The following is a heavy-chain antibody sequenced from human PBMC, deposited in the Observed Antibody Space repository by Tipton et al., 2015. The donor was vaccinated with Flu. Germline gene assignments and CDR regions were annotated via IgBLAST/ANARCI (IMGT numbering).Heavy chain of an antibody. V-gene: IGHV1-2*04. Sequence: QVQLVQSGAEVKKPGASVKVSCKASGYTFTGYYMHWVRQAPGQGLEWMGWINPNSGGTNYAQKFQGWVTMTRDTSISTAYMELSRLRSDDTAVYYCARQGFNGVSDYYYYYGMDVWGQGTTVTVSS. CDR3: ARQGFNGVSDYYYYYGMDV. CDR2: INPNSGGT. J-gene: IGHJ6*02. CDR1: GYTFTGYY. D-gene: IGHD2-8*01.